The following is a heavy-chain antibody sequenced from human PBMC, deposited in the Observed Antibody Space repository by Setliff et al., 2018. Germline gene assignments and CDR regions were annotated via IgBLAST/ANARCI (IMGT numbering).Heavy chain of an antibody. CDR2: ISPDSIYI. D-gene: IGHD6-25*01. CDR1: GFTFSTFS. J-gene: IGHJ3*02. Sequence: GGSLRLSCAASGFTFSTFSMHWVRQAPGKGLEWVSSISPDSIYIYYADSVKGRLTISRDNAWDSLYLQMNSLGAEDTAVYYCARSPANGGHDAFDIWGRGTMVTVSS. CDR3: ARSPANGGHDAFDI. V-gene: IGHV3-21*01.